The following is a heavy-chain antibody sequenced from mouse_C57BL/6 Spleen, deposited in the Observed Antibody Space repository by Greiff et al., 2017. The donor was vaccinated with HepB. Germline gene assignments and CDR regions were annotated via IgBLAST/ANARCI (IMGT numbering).Heavy chain of an antibody. D-gene: IGHD2-5*01. CDR2: IDPETGGT. V-gene: IGHV1-15*01. CDR1: GYTFTDYE. CDR3: TRWYYSNSWFAY. Sequence: VKLQQSGAELVRPGASVTLSCKASGYTFTDYEMHWVKQTPVHGLEWIGAIDPETGGTAYNQKFKGKAILTADKSSSTAYMELRSLTSEDSAVYYCTRWYYSNSWFAYWGQGTLVTVSA. J-gene: IGHJ3*01.